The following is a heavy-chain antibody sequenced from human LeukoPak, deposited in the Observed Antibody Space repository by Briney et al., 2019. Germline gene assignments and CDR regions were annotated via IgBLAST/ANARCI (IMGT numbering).Heavy chain of an antibody. D-gene: IGHD3-9*01. CDR2: IAASGTT. J-gene: IGHJ4*02. V-gene: IGHV4-4*08. Sequence: SETLSLTCSVSGGSIGSYYWSWIRQPPGKGLEFIGYIAASGTTKHNPSLKSRVTLSMDTSKNQLSLKLRSVTAADTAVYFCARFPYFEGFDYWGQGTQVIVSS. CDR1: GGSIGSYY. CDR3: ARFPYFEGFDY.